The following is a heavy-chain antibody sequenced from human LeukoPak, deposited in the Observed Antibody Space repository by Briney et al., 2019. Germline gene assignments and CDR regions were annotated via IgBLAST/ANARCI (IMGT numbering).Heavy chain of an antibody. J-gene: IGHJ4*02. CDR2: MNPNSGNT. Sequence: ASLKLSCKASGYTFTSYDINWVRQATGQGLEWMGWMNPNSGNTGYAQKFQGRITMTRNTSISTAYMELSSLRSEDTAVYYCAREYAGEDYWGQGTLVTVSS. CDR1: GYTFTSYD. D-gene: IGHD3-16*01. CDR3: AREYAGEDY. V-gene: IGHV1-8*01.